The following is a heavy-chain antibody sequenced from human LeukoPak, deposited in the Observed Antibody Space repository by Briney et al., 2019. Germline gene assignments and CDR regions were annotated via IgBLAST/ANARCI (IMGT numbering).Heavy chain of an antibody. CDR3: ARAGYSSSSPHYYMDV. D-gene: IGHD6-6*01. V-gene: IGHV1-8*01. Sequence: VASVTVSCKASGYTFTSYDINWVRQAAGQGLEWMGWMNPNSGNTGYAQKFQGRVTMTRNTSISTAYMELSSLRSEDTAVYYCARAGYSSSSPHYYMDVWGKGTTVTVSS. CDR2: MNPNSGNT. J-gene: IGHJ6*03. CDR1: GYTFTSYD.